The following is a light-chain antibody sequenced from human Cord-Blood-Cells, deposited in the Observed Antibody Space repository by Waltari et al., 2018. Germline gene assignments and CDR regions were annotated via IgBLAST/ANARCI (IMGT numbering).Light chain of an antibody. Sequence: DIQMTQSQSSLSASVGERVNITCRANQSTSSNLNGDQQKPGKAPKLLIYAASSLQSGVPSRFSGSGSGTDFTLTISSLQPEDFATYYCQQSYSTPYSFGQGTKLEIK. J-gene: IGKJ2*03. V-gene: IGKV1-39*01. CDR3: QQSYSTPYS. CDR2: AAS. CDR1: QSTSSN.